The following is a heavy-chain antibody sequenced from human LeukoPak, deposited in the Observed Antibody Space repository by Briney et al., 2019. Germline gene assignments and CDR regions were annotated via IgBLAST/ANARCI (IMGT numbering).Heavy chain of an antibody. D-gene: IGHD3-9*01. J-gene: IGHJ4*02. V-gene: IGHV3-30-3*01. CDR2: ISYDGSNK. CDR1: GFTFSSYA. Sequence: PGGSLRLSCVASGFTFSSYAMHWVRQAPGKGLEWVAVISYDGSNKYYADSVKGRFTISRDNSKNTLYLQMNSLRAEDTAVYYCARVGARYDILTGYYNYWGQGTLVTVSS. CDR3: ARVGARYDILTGYYNY.